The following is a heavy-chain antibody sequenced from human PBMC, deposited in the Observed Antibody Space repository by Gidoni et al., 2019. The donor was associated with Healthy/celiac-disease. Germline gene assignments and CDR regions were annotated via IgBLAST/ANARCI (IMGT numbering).Heavy chain of an antibody. CDR3: AKEGTSLSLGAFDI. D-gene: IGHD2-2*01. CDR2: ISGSGGST. J-gene: IGHJ3*02. CDR1: GFTFSSYA. Sequence: EVPLLESGGGVVQPGGSLRLYCAASGFTFSSYAMSWVRQAPGKGLEWVSAISGSGGSTYYAESVKGRFTISRDNSKNTLYLQMNSLRAEDTAVYYCAKEGTSLSLGAFDIWGQGTMVTVSS. V-gene: IGHV3-23*01.